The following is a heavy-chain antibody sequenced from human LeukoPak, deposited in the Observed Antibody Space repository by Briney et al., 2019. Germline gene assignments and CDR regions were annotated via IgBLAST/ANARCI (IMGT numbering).Heavy chain of an antibody. Sequence: PSETLSLTCTVSGGSISSSSYYWGWIRQPPGKGLEWIGSIYYSGSTYYNPSLKSRVTISVDTSKNQFSLKLSSVTAADTAVYYCARHLCRSSTSCHMWGTGTTGRIPLFYFVYWGQGTLVTVSS. J-gene: IGHJ4*02. CDR3: ARHLCRSSTSCHMWGTGTTGRIPLFYFVY. CDR1: GGSISSSSYY. CDR2: IYYSGST. V-gene: IGHV4-39*01. D-gene: IGHD2-2*02.